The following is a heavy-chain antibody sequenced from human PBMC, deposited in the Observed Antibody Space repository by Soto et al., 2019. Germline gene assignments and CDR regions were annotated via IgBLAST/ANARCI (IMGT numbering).Heavy chain of an antibody. Sequence: ASVKVSCKASGYTFTGYYMHWVLQAPGQGLEWMGWINPNSGGTNYAQKFQGWVTMTRDTSISTAYMELSRLRSDDTAVYYCARRRDYYYYGMDVWGQGTTVTVSS. CDR2: INPNSGGT. CDR3: ARRRDYYYYGMDV. CDR1: GYTFTGYY. V-gene: IGHV1-2*04. J-gene: IGHJ6*02.